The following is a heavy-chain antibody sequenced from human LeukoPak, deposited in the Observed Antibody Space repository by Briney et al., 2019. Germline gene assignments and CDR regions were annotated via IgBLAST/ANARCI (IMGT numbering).Heavy chain of an antibody. Sequence: SETLSLTCTVSGGSISSFYWTWIRQPAGKGLEWVGRIYNTGTTDYNPSLKSRVTMSVDRSKNQFSLKLSSVTAADTAVYYCARSPPYYYDGSGYCVNCFDYWGQGTLVTVSS. V-gene: IGHV4-4*07. J-gene: IGHJ4*02. CDR3: ARSPPYYYDGSGYCVNCFDY. CDR2: IYNTGTT. D-gene: IGHD3-22*01. CDR1: GGSISSFY.